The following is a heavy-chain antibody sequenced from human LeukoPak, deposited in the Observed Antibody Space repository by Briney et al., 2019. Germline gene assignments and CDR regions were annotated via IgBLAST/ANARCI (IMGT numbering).Heavy chain of an antibody. CDR1: GGSFSGYY. CDR2: INHSGST. V-gene: IGHV4-34*01. CDR3: ARGTTGIGDY. Sequence: KPSETLSLTCAVYGGSFSGYYWSWIRQPPGKGLEWIGEINHSGSTNYNPSLKSRVTISVDTSKNQFSLKLSSVTAADTAVYYCARGTTGIGDYWGQGTLVTVSS. D-gene: IGHD1-1*01. J-gene: IGHJ4*02.